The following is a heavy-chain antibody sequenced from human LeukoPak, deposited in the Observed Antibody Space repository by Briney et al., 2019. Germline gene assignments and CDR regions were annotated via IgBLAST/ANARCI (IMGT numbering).Heavy chain of an antibody. CDR3: AREARVGATPLDY. CDR2: IKQDGSEK. CDR1: GFTFSSYW. V-gene: IGHV3-7*01. Sequence: AGGSLRLSCAASGFTFSSYWMSWVRQAPGKGLEWVANIKQDGSEKYYVDSVKGRFTISRDNAKNSLYLQMNSLRAEDTAVYYCAREARVGATPLDYWGQGTLVTVSS. D-gene: IGHD1-26*01. J-gene: IGHJ4*02.